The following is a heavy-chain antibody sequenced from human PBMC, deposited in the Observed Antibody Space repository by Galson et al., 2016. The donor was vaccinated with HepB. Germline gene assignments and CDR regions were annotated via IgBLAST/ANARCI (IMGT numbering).Heavy chain of an antibody. J-gene: IGHJ4*02. D-gene: IGHD3-3*01. V-gene: IGHV3-7*01. CDR1: GSTFNAYW. CDR2: IKEDGTDT. CDR3: ATTFWSGPY. Sequence: SLRLSCAASGSTFNAYWMTWVRQTPGKGLEWLANIKEDGTDTHYLDSVKDRFTISRDNAKKSLYLQMNSLRVEDTAVYYCATTFWSGPYWGQGTLVTVSS.